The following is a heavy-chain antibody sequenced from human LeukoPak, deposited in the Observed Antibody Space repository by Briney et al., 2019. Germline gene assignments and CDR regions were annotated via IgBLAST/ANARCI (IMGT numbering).Heavy chain of an antibody. D-gene: IGHD1-1*01. J-gene: IGHJ4*02. Sequence: SETLSLTCTVSGGSISSYYWSWIRQVPGKGLEWIGYIYYTGGTNYNPSLKSRVTISVDTPKNQFSLKLRSVSAAGTAVYYCARVGDWNDLVYWGQGTLVTVSS. CDR2: IYYTGGT. CDR3: ARVGDWNDLVY. CDR1: GGSISSYY. V-gene: IGHV4-59*01.